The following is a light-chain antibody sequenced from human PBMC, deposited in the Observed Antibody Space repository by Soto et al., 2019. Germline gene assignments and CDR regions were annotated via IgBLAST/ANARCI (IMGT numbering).Light chain of an antibody. CDR1: QSVSSSY. CDR2: GAS. CDR3: QQYGSSPRT. Sequence: EIVLTQSPGTLSLSPGERATLSCRASQSVSSSYLAWYQQKPGQAPRLLLYGASTRATGISTRFSGGGSGTEFNLTISSLQSEDFAVYFCQQYGSSPRTFGQGTKVDIK. J-gene: IGKJ1*01. V-gene: IGKV3-20*01.